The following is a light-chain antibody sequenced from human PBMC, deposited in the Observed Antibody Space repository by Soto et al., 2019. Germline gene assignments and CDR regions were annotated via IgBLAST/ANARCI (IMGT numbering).Light chain of an antibody. CDR3: QQYNTWPPFT. Sequence: EIVLTQSPATLSVTPEERATLSCRASQSVTSNLAWYQVKPGQAPRLLIYGASIRATGIPARFSGSGSGTEFTLTISSLQPEDFAFYYCQQYNTWPPFTFGPGTKVDIK. CDR2: GAS. J-gene: IGKJ3*01. V-gene: IGKV3-15*01. CDR1: QSVTSN.